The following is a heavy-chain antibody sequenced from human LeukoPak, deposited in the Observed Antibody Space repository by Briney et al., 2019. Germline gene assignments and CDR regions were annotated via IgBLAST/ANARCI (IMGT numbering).Heavy chain of an antibody. D-gene: IGHD4-17*01. CDR3: ARDCDYAAFDI. J-gene: IGHJ3*02. Sequence: SETLSLTCTVSGGSISSYYWSWIRQPPGKGVEWIGYIYYSGSTNYNPSLKSRVTISVDTSKNQFSLKLSSVTAADTAVYYCARDCDYAAFDIWGQGTMVTVSS. CDR2: IYYSGST. V-gene: IGHV4-59*01. CDR1: GGSISSYY.